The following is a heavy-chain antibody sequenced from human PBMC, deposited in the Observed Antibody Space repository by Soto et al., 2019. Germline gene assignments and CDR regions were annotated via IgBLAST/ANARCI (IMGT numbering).Heavy chain of an antibody. J-gene: IGHJ4*02. D-gene: IGHD4-17*01. CDR2: IYYSGST. CDR3: SRVGGYYGDYPNFDY. V-gene: IGHV4-59*01. Sequence: SETLSLTCFVSGSSISPYYWTWVRQPPGKGLEWIGNIYYSGSTNYNPSLKSRVTISVDTSKKQFSLKLTSVTAADTAVYYCSRVGGYYGDYPNFDYWGQGTRVTVSS. CDR1: GSSISPYY.